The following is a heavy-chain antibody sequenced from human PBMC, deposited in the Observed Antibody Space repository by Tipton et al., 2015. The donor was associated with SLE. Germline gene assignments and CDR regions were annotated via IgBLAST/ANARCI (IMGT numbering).Heavy chain of an antibody. CDR2: ITTRSYI. CDR3: AKVGVTFSSGWYRVDL. CDR1: GFNFDDYG. J-gene: IGHJ5*02. D-gene: IGHD6-19*01. V-gene: IGHV3-69-1*02. Sequence: SLRLSCAAFGFNFDDYGFYWVRQAPGKGLEWVSSITTRSYIDYADSLKGRFTISRDNAKSSVFLQMDSLRVEDTGAYYCAKVGVTFSSGWYRVDLWGPGTPVTVSS.